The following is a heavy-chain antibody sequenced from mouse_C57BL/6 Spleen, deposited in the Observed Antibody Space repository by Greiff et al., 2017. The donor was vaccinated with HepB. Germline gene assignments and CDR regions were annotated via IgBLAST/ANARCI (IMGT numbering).Heavy chain of an antibody. V-gene: IGHV2-2*01. CDR2: IWSGGST. J-gene: IGHJ4*01. CDR3: AISTMVTTGGYYAMDY. CDR1: GFSLTSYG. D-gene: IGHD2-2*01. Sequence: VKLVESGPGLVQPSQRLSITCTVSGFSLTSYGVHWVRQSPGKGLEWLGVIWSGGSTDYNAAFISRLSISKDNSKSQVFFKMNSLQADDTAIYYCAISTMVTTGGYYAMDYWGQGTSVTVSS.